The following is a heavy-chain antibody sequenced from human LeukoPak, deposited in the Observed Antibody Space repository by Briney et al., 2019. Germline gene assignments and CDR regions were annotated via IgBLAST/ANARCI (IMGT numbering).Heavy chain of an antibody. CDR2: ISYDGSNK. J-gene: IGHJ6*02. CDR3: ARDQPLYGGGYYYGMDV. CDR1: GFTFSSYA. V-gene: IGHV3-30-3*01. D-gene: IGHD3-16*01. Sequence: GGSLRLSCAASGFTFSSYAMHWVRQAPGKGLEWVAVISYDGSNKYYADSVKGRFTISRDNSKNTLYLQMNSLRAEDTAVCYCARDQPLYGGGYYYGMDVWGQGTTVTVSS.